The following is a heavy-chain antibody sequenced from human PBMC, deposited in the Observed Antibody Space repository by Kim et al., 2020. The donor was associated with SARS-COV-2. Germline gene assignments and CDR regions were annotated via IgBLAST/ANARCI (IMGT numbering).Heavy chain of an antibody. CDR2: ISAYNGNT. D-gene: IGHD3-3*01. J-gene: IGHJ3*02. CDR3: ARDEERMSGFRVYGLDI. V-gene: IGHV1-18*01. Sequence: ASVKVSCKASGYTFDNYAITWVRQAPGQGLEWMGWISAYNGNTKYAQKFQGRVTMTTDTLTSTAYMELRGLRSDDTAVYYCARDEERMSGFRVYGLDIWGQGTMVPFSS. CDR1: GYTFDNYA.